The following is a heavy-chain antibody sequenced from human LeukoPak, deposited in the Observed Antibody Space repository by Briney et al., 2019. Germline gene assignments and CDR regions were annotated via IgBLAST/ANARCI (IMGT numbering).Heavy chain of an antibody. Sequence: GGSLRLSCAASGFTVSSNYMSWVRQAPGKGLEWVSVINSGGSTYYADSVKGRFTISRDNSKNTLYLQMNSLRAEDTAVYYCARDSGQLAFDYWGQGTLVTVSS. J-gene: IGHJ4*02. CDR3: ARDSGQLAFDY. V-gene: IGHV3-53*01. D-gene: IGHD2-2*01. CDR1: GFTVSSNY. CDR2: INSGGST.